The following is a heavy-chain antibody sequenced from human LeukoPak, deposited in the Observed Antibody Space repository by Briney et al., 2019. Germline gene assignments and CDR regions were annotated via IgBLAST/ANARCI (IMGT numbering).Heavy chain of an antibody. CDR3: AEVAPPGPTTVNTGTHDY. D-gene: IGHD4-17*01. Sequence: PGGSLRLSCAASGFTFSNYAMSWVRQAPGKGLEWVSAISGSGGITYYADSMKGRFTISRDNSKNTLYLQMNSLRAEDTAVYYCAEVAPPGPTTVNTGTHDYWGQGTLVTVSS. V-gene: IGHV3-23*01. CDR1: GFTFSNYA. J-gene: IGHJ4*02. CDR2: ISGSGGIT.